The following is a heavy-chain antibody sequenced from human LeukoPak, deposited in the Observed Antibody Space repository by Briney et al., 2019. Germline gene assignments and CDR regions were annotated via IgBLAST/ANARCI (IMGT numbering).Heavy chain of an antibody. V-gene: IGHV1-2*04. CDR2: INPDSGGT. J-gene: IGHJ4*02. CDR3: ARAGDTPFDY. Sequence: ASVKVSCKASGYTFTGYYMHWVRQAPGQGLEWMGWINPDSGGTNYAQNFQGWVTMTRDTSISTAYMELSRLRSDDTAVYCCARAGDTPFDYWGQGTLVTVSS. CDR1: GYTFTGYY. D-gene: IGHD2-21*01.